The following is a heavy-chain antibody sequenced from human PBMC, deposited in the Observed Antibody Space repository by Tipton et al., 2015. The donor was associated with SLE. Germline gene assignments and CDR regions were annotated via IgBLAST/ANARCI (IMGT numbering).Heavy chain of an antibody. CDR1: GFTFSTYW. CDR3: ARVGQQVSLGYFDS. V-gene: IGHV3-7*01. Sequence: SLRLSCAASGFTFSTYWMSWVRQAPGKGPEWVANIKQDVSEKNYLDSVKGRFTISRDNARNSLYLQLNSLRVEDTAVYYCARVGQQVSLGYFDSWGLGTLVTVSS. CDR2: IKQDVSEK. J-gene: IGHJ4*02. D-gene: IGHD6-13*01.